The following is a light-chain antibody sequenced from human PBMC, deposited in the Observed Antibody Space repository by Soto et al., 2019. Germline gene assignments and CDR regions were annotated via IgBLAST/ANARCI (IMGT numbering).Light chain of an antibody. CDR2: EVS. CDR1: SSDVGGYNY. CDR3: CSYAGSSTFDVV. V-gene: IGLV2-23*02. J-gene: IGLJ2*01. Sequence: QSALTQPASVSGSPGQSITISCTGTSSDVGGYNYVSWYQQHPGKAPKLMIFEVSNRPSGVSPRLSGSKSGNTASLTISGLQAEDEADYYCCSYAGSSTFDVVFGGGTKLTVL.